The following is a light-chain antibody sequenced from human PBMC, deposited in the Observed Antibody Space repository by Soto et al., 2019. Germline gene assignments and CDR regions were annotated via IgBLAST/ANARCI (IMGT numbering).Light chain of an antibody. CDR2: EGS. J-gene: IGLJ2*01. CDR3: CSYAGSSTFGVV. Sequence: QSALTQPASVSGSPGQSITISCTGTSSDVGSDNPVSWYQQHPGKAPKLMIYEGSKRPSGVSNRFSGSKSGNTASLTISGLQAEDEADYYCCSYAGSSTFGVVFGGGTKLTVL. CDR1: SSDVGSDNP. V-gene: IGLV2-23*03.